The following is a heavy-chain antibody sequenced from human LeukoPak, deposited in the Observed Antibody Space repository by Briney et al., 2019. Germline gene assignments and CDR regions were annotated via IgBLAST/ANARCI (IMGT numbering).Heavy chain of an antibody. CDR2: IYYSGST. CDR3: ARGHRHDFWSGPPYYFDY. V-gene: IGHV4-59*01. J-gene: IGHJ4*02. D-gene: IGHD3-3*01. CDR1: GGSISSYY. Sequence: SETLSLTCTVSGGSISSYYWSWIRQPPGKGLEWIGYIYYSGSTNYNPSLKSRVTISVDTSKNQFSLKLSSVTAADTDVYYCARGHRHDFWSGPPYYFDYWGQGTLVTVSS.